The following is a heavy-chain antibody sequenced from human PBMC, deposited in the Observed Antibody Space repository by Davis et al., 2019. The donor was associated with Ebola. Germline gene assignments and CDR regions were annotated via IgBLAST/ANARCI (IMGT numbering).Heavy chain of an antibody. CDR1: GGSISSGGYS. CDR3: ARGKPFGSRFWFDP. CDR2: IHHSGST. J-gene: IGHJ5*02. D-gene: IGHD6-13*01. Sequence: MPSETLSLTCAVSGGSISSGGYSWSWIRQPPGKGLEWIGYIHHSGSTYYNPSPKSRVTISVDRSKNQFSLKLRSVTAADTAVYYCARGKPFGSRFWFDPWGQGTLVTVSS. V-gene: IGHV4-30-2*01.